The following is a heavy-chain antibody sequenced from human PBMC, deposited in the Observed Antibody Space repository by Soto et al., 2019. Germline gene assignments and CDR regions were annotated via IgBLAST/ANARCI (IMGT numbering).Heavy chain of an antibody. Sequence: EVQLVESGGGLVKPGGSLRLSCAASGFTSSSYSMNWVRQAPGKGLEWVSSISRSSSYIYYADSVKGRFTISRDNAKNSLYLQMNSLRAEDTAVYYCARDLHDYVSFRFDPWGQGTLVTVSS. CDR2: ISRSSSYI. V-gene: IGHV3-21*01. CDR3: ARDLHDYVSFRFDP. CDR1: GFTSSSYS. D-gene: IGHD3-16*01. J-gene: IGHJ5*02.